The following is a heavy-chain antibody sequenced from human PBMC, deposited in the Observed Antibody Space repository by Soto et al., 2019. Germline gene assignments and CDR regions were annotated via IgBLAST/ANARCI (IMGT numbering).Heavy chain of an antibody. J-gene: IGHJ4*02. Sequence: PSETLSLTCTVSGGSISSGGYYWSWIRQHPGKGLEWIGYIYYSGSTYYNPSLKSRVTISVDTSKNQFSLKLSSVTAADTAVYYCARDGYSGYKGIDYWGQGTLVTVSS. CDR2: IYYSGST. V-gene: IGHV4-31*03. CDR1: GGSISSGGYY. CDR3: ARDGYSGYKGIDY. D-gene: IGHD5-12*01.